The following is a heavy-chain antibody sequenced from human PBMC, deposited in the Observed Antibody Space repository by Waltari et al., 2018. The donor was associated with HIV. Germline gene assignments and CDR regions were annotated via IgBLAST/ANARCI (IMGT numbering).Heavy chain of an antibody. D-gene: IGHD3-16*01. V-gene: IGHV3-23*01. Sequence: EVQLLESGGTLVQPGGSLSLSCTASGFPFSNYAMRWVRQAPGKGLEWVSRIRPNGESTYYADSVKGRFTISRDNYKNMMFLQMNSLRADDTAIYYCSKGMIRGSFGALDHWGQGTLLTVSS. CDR3: SKGMIRGSFGALDH. CDR1: GFPFSNYA. J-gene: IGHJ4*02. CDR2: IRPNGEST.